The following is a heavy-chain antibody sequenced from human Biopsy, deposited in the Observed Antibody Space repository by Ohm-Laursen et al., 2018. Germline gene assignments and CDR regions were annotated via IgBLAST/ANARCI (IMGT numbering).Heavy chain of an antibody. CDR3: GNEVHGRDY. J-gene: IGHJ4*02. CDR2: INQAGTT. Sequence: PSDTLFLTCAVFGKTFSDYQWSWIRQPPGKGLEWIGQINQAGTTNYNPSLKSRVSISADASKYEFSLRLTSVTAADTAVYLCGNEVHGRDYWGLGAQVTVSS. CDR1: GKTFSDYQ. D-gene: IGHD2-15*01. V-gene: IGHV4-34*08.